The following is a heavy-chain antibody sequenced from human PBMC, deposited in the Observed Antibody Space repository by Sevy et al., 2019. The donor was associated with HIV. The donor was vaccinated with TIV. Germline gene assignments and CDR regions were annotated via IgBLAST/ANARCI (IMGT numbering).Heavy chain of an antibody. J-gene: IGHJ6*02. CDR2: IYYSGST. V-gene: IGHV4-61*01. CDR3: ARASSGYYYFYYYGMDV. Sequence: SETLYLTCTVSGGSVSSGSYYWSWIRQPPGKGLEWIGYIYYSGSTNYNPSLKSRVTISVDTSKNQFSLKLCSVTAADTAVYYCARASSGYYYFYYYGMDVWGQGTTVTVSS. D-gene: IGHD3-22*01. CDR1: GGSVSSGSYY.